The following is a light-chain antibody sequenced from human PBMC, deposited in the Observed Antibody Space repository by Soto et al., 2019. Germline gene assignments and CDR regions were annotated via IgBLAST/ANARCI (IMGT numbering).Light chain of an antibody. CDR2: DAS. V-gene: IGKV3-15*01. Sequence: ETVMTQSPATLSVSPGGRATLSCRASQSVSNDLDWYQQKPGQAPRLLIYDASTRATGIPARFSGSGSGTEFTLAISSLQYEDVSVYYCHQYHNWPPGTFGQGTKLQIK. CDR3: HQYHNWPPGT. J-gene: IGKJ2*01. CDR1: QSVSND.